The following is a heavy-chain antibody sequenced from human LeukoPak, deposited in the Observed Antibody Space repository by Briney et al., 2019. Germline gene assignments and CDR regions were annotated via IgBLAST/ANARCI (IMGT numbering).Heavy chain of an antibody. V-gene: IGHV4-59*01. CDR1: GGSISNYY. J-gene: IGHJ6*02. CDR3: ARESGGYITWSSKPRYLYYGMDV. D-gene: IGHD6-13*01. CDR2: MSYSGRI. Sequence: SETLSLTCTVSGGSISNYYWNLIRQPPRRGLEWIGYMSYSGRINYNPSLESRVTISVDTSKNQFSLKLSSVTAADTAVYYCARESGGYITWSSKPRYLYYGMDVWGQGTTVTVSS.